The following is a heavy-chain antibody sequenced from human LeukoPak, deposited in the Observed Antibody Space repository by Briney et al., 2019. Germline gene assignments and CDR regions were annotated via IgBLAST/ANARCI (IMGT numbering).Heavy chain of an antibody. V-gene: IGHV1-58*02. D-gene: IGHD5-24*01. Sequence: ASVKVSCKASGFTFTSSAMQWVRQARGQRLEWIGWIVVGSGNTNYAQKFQERVTITRDMSTSTAYMELSSLRSEDTAVYYCAAVGDGYNFDAFDIWGQGAMVTVSS. CDR1: GFTFTSSA. CDR3: AAVGDGYNFDAFDI. J-gene: IGHJ3*02. CDR2: IVVGSGNT.